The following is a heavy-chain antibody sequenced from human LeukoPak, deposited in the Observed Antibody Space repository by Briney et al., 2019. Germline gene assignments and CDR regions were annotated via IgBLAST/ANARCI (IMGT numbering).Heavy chain of an antibody. CDR3: ARSDYDILTGYSARIYYFDY. D-gene: IGHD3-9*01. Sequence: GGSLRLSCAASGFTFSSYSMNWVRQAPGKGLEWVSYISSSSTIYYADSVKGRFTISRDNAKNSLYLQMNSLRAEDTAVYYCARSDYDILTGYSARIYYFDYWGQGTLVTVSS. CDR1: GFTFSSYS. CDR2: ISSSSTI. V-gene: IGHV3-48*01. J-gene: IGHJ4*02.